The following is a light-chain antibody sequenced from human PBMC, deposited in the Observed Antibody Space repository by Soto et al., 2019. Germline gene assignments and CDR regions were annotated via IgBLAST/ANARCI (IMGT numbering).Light chain of an antibody. V-gene: IGKV1-9*01. CDR3: QKHNNWPAIT. CDR1: QGISNF. Sequence: IQLLPSPSSLSASVGASVPITCRASQGISNFLAWYKQKPGKAPKLLIYAASTLQSGVPSRFSGSGSGTDFTLTISCLQSEDLAVYYCQKHNNWPAITVGKGKRLAIK. J-gene: IGKJ5*01. CDR2: AAS.